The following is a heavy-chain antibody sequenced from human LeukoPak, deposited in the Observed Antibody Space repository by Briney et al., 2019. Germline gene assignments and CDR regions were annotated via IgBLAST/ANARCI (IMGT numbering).Heavy chain of an antibody. V-gene: IGHV3-23*01. D-gene: IGHD6-19*01. J-gene: IGHJ4*02. CDR3: ATERTRGWPFYY. CDR2: IGGSRGTT. CDR1: GCTVSKYA. Sequence: GGSLRLSCVASGCTVSKYAMRWVRQAPGKGLEWVSGIGGSRGTTYYADSVKGRLTISRDNSKNTLYLEMNSLRADGTAVYYCATERTRGWPFYYWGQGTLVTVSS.